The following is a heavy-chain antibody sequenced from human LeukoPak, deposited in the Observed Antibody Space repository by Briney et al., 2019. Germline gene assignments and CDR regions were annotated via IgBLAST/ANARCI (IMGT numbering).Heavy chain of an antibody. CDR1: GYSFTSYW. CDR2: IYPGDSDT. D-gene: IGHD3-10*01. CDR3: ARRGLVRGVIYSGPAAFDI. V-gene: IGHV5-51*01. J-gene: IGHJ3*02. Sequence: GESLKISCKGSGYSFTSYWIGWVRQMPGKGLEWMGIIYPGDSDTRYSPSFQGQVTISADKSISPAYLQWSRLKASDTAMYYCARRGLVRGVIYSGPAAFDIWGQGTMVTVSS.